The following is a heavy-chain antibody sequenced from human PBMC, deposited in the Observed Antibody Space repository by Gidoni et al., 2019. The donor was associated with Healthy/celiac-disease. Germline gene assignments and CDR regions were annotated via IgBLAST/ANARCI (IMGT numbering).Heavy chain of an antibody. Sequence: EVQLVESGGGLVKPGGSLRLSCAASGFTFSSYIMHWLRQAPGKGLEWVSSISSSSSYIYYADSVKGRFTISRDNAKNALYLQMNSLRAEDTAVYYCARGPHIVVVVAPRGDNWFDPWGQGTLVTVSS. CDR3: ARGPHIVVVVAPRGDNWFDP. CDR1: GFTFSSYI. D-gene: IGHD2-15*01. J-gene: IGHJ5*02. V-gene: IGHV3-21*01. CDR2: ISSSSSYI.